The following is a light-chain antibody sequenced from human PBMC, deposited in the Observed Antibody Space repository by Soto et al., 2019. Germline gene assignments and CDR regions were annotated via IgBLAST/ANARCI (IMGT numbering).Light chain of an antibody. CDR1: SNDVGGYNY. Sequence: QSVLTQPPSASGSPGQSVTISCTGTSNDVGGYNYVSWYQQHPGKAPKLMIHEVSKRPSGVPDRFSGSKSGNTASLTVSGLLTEDEADYYCSSYGGANTVVFDGGTKLTVL. V-gene: IGLV2-8*01. CDR3: SSYGGANTVV. CDR2: EVS. J-gene: IGLJ2*01.